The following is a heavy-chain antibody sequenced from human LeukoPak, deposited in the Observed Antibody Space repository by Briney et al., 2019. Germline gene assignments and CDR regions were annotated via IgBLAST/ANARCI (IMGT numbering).Heavy chain of an antibody. J-gene: IGHJ4*02. CDR1: GFTFRNYA. Sequence: GGSLRLSCAASGFTFRNYAMHWVRQAPGKGLEWVAVISHDGSNKYYVDSVKGRFTISRDNSKNTLYLQMDDLRAEDTAVYYCARGPDYGDYWGQGTLVTVSS. CDR2: ISHDGSNK. CDR3: ARGPDYGDY. V-gene: IGHV3-30-3*01.